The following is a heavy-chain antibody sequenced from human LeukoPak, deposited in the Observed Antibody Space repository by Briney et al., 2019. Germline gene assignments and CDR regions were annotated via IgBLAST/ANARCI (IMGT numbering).Heavy chain of an antibody. Sequence: SETLSLTCTVSNGSINSGGHYWSWIRQHPGEGLEWIAYIYYSGSTYYNPSLKSRVIMSVDTSKNQFSLRLTSVTAADTAIYYCARDRRGYFDFDYWGQGTLVTVSS. CDR2: IYYSGST. J-gene: IGHJ4*02. CDR3: ARDRRGYFDFDY. D-gene: IGHD3-3*01. V-gene: IGHV4-31*03. CDR1: NGSINSGGHY.